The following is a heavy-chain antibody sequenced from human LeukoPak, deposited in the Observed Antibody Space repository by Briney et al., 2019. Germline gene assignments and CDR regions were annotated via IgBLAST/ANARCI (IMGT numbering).Heavy chain of an antibody. CDR1: GGSIISYY. CDR3: ARHAYCGGDCFGGAFEI. CDR2: IYYSGST. Sequence: PSETLSLTCTVSGGSIISYYWSWIRQPPGKGLEWIGYIYYSGSTNYNPSLKSRVTISLDTSKHQFSLKLNSVTAADTAVYYCARHAYCGGDCFGGAFEIWGQGTMVTVSS. D-gene: IGHD2-21*02. J-gene: IGHJ3*02. V-gene: IGHV4-59*08.